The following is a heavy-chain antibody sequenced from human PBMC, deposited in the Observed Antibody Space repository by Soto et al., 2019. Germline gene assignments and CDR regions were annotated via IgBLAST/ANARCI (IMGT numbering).Heavy chain of an antibody. CDR1: GFTYESYA. D-gene: IGHD3-16*02. V-gene: IGHV3-23*01. J-gene: IGHJ4*02. CDR3: AISTGGFGGLFVVPSDY. Sequence: EVQLLDSGGGLVQPGGSLRLSCAASGFTYESYAMSWVRQAPGKGLEWVSGINSGGTVAHYADSVKGRCAISRDNSKNTLSLEMNSLRADDTGLYYCAISTGGFGGLFVVPSDYWGQGTLVTVSS. CDR2: INSGGTVA.